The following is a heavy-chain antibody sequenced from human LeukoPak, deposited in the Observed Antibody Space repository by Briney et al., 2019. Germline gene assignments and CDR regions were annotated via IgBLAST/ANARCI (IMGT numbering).Heavy chain of an antibody. CDR1: GYSFTTYW. CDR3: ARRAAAGTYYYYYMDV. Sequence: GESLKISCEGSGYSFTTYWIGWVRQMPGKGLEWMGIIYPGDSDTRYSPSFQGQVTISADKSISTAYLQWSSLKASDTAMYYCARRAAAGTYYYYYMDVWGKGTTVTVSS. J-gene: IGHJ6*03. V-gene: IGHV5-51*01. CDR2: IYPGDSDT. D-gene: IGHD6-13*01.